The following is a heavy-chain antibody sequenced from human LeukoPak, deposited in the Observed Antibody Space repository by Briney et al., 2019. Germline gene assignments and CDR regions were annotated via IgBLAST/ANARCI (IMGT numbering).Heavy chain of an antibody. D-gene: IGHD3-22*01. J-gene: IGHJ4*02. CDR3: ARGPYYYDSSGYYFDY. CDR2: IYYSGST. V-gene: IGHV4-30-4*01. Sequence: SETLSLICTVSGGSISSGDYYWSWIRQPPGKGLEWIGYIYYSGSTYYNPSLKRRVTISVDTSKNQFSLKLSSVTAADTAVYYCARGPYYYDSSGYYFDYWGQGTLVTVSS. CDR1: GGSISSGDYY.